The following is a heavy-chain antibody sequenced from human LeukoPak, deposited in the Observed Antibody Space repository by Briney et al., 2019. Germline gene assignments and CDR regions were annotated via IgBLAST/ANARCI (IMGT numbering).Heavy chain of an antibody. V-gene: IGHV3-53*04. CDR2: LYGAGST. Sequence: GGSLRLSCAASGFNVSSNYMSWVRQAPGKGLEWVSVLYGAGSTYYADSVKGRFTISKHDSQNTLFLQMNSLRAEDTAVYYCARGGTPGFSTGRIDYWGQGTLVTVSS. CDR1: GFNVSSNY. D-gene: IGHD6-19*01. CDR3: ARGGTPGFSTGRIDY. J-gene: IGHJ4*02.